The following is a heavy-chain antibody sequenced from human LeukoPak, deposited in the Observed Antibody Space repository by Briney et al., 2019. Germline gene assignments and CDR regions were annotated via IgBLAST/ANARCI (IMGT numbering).Heavy chain of an antibody. D-gene: IGHD2-21*02. Sequence: GGSLRLSCAASGFTFSNAWMSWVRQAPGKGLEWVGRIKSKTDGGTTDYAAPVKGRFTISRDDSKNTLYLQMNSLKTEDTAVYYCTTDEYCGGDCFPFDYWGQGTLVTVSS. J-gene: IGHJ4*02. CDR1: GFTFSNAW. CDR2: IKSKTDGGTT. V-gene: IGHV3-15*01. CDR3: TTDEYCGGDCFPFDY.